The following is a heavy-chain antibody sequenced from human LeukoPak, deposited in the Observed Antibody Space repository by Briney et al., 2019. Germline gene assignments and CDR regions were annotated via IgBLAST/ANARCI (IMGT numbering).Heavy chain of an antibody. CDR3: ARVLSGSNFDY. Sequence: KPSGTLSLTCAVSGGSIYSSNWWSWVRQPPGKGLEWIAEIYHSGSTNHNPSLKSRVTISVDKSKNQFSLRLSSVTAADTAVYYCARVLSGSNFDYWGQGTLVTVSS. CDR2: IYHSGST. J-gene: IGHJ4*02. V-gene: IGHV4-4*02. D-gene: IGHD3-22*01. CDR1: GGSIYSSNW.